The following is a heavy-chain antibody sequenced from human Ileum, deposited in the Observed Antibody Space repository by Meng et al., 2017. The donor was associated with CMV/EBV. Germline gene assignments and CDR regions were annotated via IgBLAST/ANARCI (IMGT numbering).Heavy chain of an antibody. Sequence: SGYGFTGYYIHWVRQAPGQGLEWMGIINPSGGRAHYAQRFQGRVTMTSDTSTTTVYMELSSLTSDDTAVYYCARDLETSESGGYYYDYWGQGTLVTVSS. V-gene: IGHV1-46*01. CDR2: INPSGGRA. CDR3: ARDLETSESGGYYYDY. J-gene: IGHJ4*02. CDR1: GYGFTGYY. D-gene: IGHD3-22*01.